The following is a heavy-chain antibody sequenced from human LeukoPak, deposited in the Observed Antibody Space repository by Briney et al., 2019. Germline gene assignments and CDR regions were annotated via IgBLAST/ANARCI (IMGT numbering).Heavy chain of an antibody. D-gene: IGHD6-19*01. CDR2: IYTTGST. J-gene: IGHJ4*02. CDR1: GDSISSDY. Sequence: PSETLSLTCSVSGDSISSDYWSWIRQLAGKGLEWIGRIYTTGSTNYNPSLKSRVTMSVDMSKNQFSLKLCSVTAADTAVYYCASASGYWGQGTLVTVSS. V-gene: IGHV4-4*07. CDR3: ASASGY.